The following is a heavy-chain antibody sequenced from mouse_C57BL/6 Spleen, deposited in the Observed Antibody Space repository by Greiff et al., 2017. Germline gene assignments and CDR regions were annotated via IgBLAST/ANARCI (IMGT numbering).Heavy chain of an antibody. CDR1: GYTFTDYY. V-gene: IGHV1-26*01. J-gene: IGHJ3*01. Sequence: EVQLQQSGPELVKPGASVKISCKASGYTFTDYYMHWVKQSPGKSLEWIGDINPNNGGTSYNQKFKGKATLTVDTSSSTAYMELRSLTSEDSAVYYCGALLAYWGQGTLVTVSA. CDR2: INPNNGGT. CDR3: GALLAY.